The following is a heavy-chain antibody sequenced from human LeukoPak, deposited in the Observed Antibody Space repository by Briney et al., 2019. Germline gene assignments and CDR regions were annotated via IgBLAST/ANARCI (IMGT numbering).Heavy chain of an antibody. Sequence: GGSLRLSCAASGFTFSSYSMNWVRQAPGKGLEWVSSISSSSSYIYYADSVKGRFTISRDNAKNSLYLQMNSLRAEDPAVYYCARDTNSAGAYFDYWGQGTLVTVSS. CDR3: ARDTNSAGAYFDY. J-gene: IGHJ4*02. D-gene: IGHD2-21*01. CDR1: GFTFSSYS. V-gene: IGHV3-21*01. CDR2: ISSSSSYI.